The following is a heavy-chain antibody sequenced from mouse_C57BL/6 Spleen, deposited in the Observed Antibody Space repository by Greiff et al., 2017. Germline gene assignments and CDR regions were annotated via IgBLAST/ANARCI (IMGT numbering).Heavy chain of an antibody. CDR1: GYAFTNYL. Sequence: VKLQESGAELVRPGTSVKVSCKASGYAFTNYLIEWVKQRPGQGLEWIGVINPGSGGTNYNEKFKGKATLTADKSSSTAYMQLSSLTSEDSAVYFCARDLSAYWGQGTLVTVSA. V-gene: IGHV1-54*01. CDR3: ARDLSAY. J-gene: IGHJ3*01. CDR2: INPGSGGT.